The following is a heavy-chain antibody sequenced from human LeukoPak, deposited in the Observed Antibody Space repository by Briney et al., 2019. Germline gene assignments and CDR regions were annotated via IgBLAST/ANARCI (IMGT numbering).Heavy chain of an antibody. J-gene: IGHJ5*02. CDR3: ARDLGTGSVYTKRFDP. V-gene: IGHV3-13*01. CDR1: GFTFSNYE. CDR2: IGSTGAT. Sequence: GGSLRLSCVASGFTFSNYEMLWVRQGTGGGLEWVSAIGSTGATYYADSVQGRFTISRDDAKTSLYLQMNSLRAGDTAVYFCARDLGTGSVYTKRFDPWGQGTPVTVS. D-gene: IGHD5/OR15-5a*01.